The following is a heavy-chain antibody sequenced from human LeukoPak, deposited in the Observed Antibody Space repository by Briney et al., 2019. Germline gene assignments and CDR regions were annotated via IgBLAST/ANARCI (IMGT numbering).Heavy chain of an antibody. J-gene: IGHJ4*02. Sequence: TGGSLRLSCAASGFTFSDYYMSWIRQAPGKGLEWVSYISSSSSYTNYADSVKGRFTISRDNAKNSLYLQTNSLRAEDTAVYYCARDLWFGETKPLDYWGQGTLVTVSS. CDR3: ARDLWFGETKPLDY. V-gene: IGHV3-11*06. CDR1: GFTFSDYY. CDR2: ISSSSSYT. D-gene: IGHD3-10*01.